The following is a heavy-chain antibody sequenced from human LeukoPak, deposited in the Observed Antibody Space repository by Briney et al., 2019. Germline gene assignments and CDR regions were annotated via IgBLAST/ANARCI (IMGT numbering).Heavy chain of an antibody. CDR2: IKQDGSEK. D-gene: IGHD2-15*01. J-gene: IGHJ4*02. Sequence: PGGSRRLSCAASGFTFSSYWMSWVRQAPGKGLECVANIKQDGSEKYYVDSVKGRFTISRDNAKNSLYLQMNSLRAEDTAVYYCPSQSSGGIFEDYWGQGTLVTVSS. CDR1: GFTFSSYW. CDR3: PSQSSGGIFEDY. V-gene: IGHV3-7*01.